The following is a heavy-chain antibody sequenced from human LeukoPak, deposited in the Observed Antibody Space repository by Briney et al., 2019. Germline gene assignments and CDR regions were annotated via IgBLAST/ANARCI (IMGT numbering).Heavy chain of an antibody. CDR3: ARDGVRYGDYEWSNWFDP. V-gene: IGHV1-2*02. CDR1: GYTFTGYY. D-gene: IGHD4-17*01. Sequence: GASVKVSCKASGYTFTGYYMHWVRQAPGQGLEWMGWINPNSGGTNYAQKFQGRVTMTRDTSISTAYMELSSLRSDDTAVYYCARDGVRYGDYEWSNWFDPWGQGTLVTVSS. CDR2: INPNSGGT. J-gene: IGHJ5*02.